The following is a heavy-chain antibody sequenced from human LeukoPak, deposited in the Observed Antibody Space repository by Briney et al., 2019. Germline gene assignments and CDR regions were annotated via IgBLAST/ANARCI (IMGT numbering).Heavy chain of an antibody. CDR3: AKATPIAAAGYFDF. CDR1: GFTFSTYA. J-gene: IGHJ4*02. CDR2: IRGSGDST. D-gene: IGHD6-13*01. V-gene: IGHV3-23*01. Sequence: GGSLRLSCAASGFTFSTYAMSWVRQAPGKGLEWVSAIRGSGDSTYYANSVKGRSTISRDNSKNTLYLQMNSLRAEDTAIYYCAKATPIAAAGYFDFWGQGTLVTVSS.